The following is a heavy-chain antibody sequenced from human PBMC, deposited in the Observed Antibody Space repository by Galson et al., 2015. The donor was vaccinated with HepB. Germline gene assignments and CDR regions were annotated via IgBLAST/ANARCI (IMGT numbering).Heavy chain of an antibody. CDR1: GYTFTSFG. D-gene: IGHD3-22*01. CDR3: ARGTYYYDTSSYYYDGREVFDY. CDR2: INPYSGDT. V-gene: IGHV1-18*01. Sequence: SVKVSCKASGYTFTSFGFYWVRQAPGQGLEWMGWINPYSGDTNYVQKLQDRVTMTTDTSTSTAYMELRSLRPDDTAVYYCARGTYYYDTSSYYYDGREVFDYWGQGTLVTVSS. J-gene: IGHJ4*02.